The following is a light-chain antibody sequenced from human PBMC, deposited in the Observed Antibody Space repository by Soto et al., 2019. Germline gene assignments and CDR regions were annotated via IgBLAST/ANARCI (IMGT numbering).Light chain of an antibody. CDR2: DAS. CDR1: QSISSW. J-gene: IGKJ4*01. Sequence: DIQMTQSPSTLSASVGDRVTITCRASQSISSWLAWYQQKPGKASKLLIYDASSLEGGVPSRFSGSGSGTEFTLTISSLHHDDVATYYCQQYNSYSLTFGGGTKLEIK. CDR3: QQYNSYSLT. V-gene: IGKV1-5*01.